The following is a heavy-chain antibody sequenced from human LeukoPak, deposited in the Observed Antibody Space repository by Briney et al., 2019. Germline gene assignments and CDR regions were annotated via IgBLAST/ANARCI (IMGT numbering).Heavy chain of an antibody. CDR3: ARDRGVLYYFDN. CDR2: VAHDGSNK. D-gene: IGHD3-10*01. V-gene: IGHV3-30*04. J-gene: IGHJ4*02. CDR1: GFSFGNYA. Sequence: GGSLTLSCAASGFSFGNYAMHWVRQAPGKGLEWVAVVAHDGSNKYFADFVRGRFTISRDNSKNTLYLQMNSLTSEDTGFYYCARDRGVLYYFDNWGQGTLVTVSS.